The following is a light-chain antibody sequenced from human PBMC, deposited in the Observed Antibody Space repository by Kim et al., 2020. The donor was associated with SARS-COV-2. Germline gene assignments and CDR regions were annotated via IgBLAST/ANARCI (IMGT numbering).Light chain of an antibody. CDR1: TGPVTNGHY. J-gene: IGLJ2*01. CDR2: DTS. CDR3: SVLHNGGRP. Sequence: QAVVTQEPSLTVSPGGTVTLTCGSNTGPVTNGHYPYWFQQKPGQVPRTLIYDTSNKDSWTPARFSGSLLGGKAALTLSDAQPEDEADYYCSVLHNGGRPFGGGTQLTVL. V-gene: IGLV7-46*01.